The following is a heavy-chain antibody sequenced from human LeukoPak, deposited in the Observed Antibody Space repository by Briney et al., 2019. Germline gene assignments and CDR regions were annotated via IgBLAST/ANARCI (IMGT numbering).Heavy chain of an antibody. CDR1: GFTFSSYW. D-gene: IGHD3-10*01. CDR2: ISGSGGST. J-gene: IGHJ6*03. V-gene: IGHV3-23*01. CDR3: AKEGNPYYYYYYYMDV. Sequence: PGGSLRLSCAASGFTFSSYWMSWVRQAPGKGLEWVSAISGSGGSTYYADSVKGRFTISRDNSKNTLYLQMNSLRAEDTAVYYCAKEGNPYYYYYYYMDVWGKGTTVTVSS.